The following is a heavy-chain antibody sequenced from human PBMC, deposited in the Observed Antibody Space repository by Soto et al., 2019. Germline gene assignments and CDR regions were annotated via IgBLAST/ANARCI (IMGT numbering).Heavy chain of an antibody. CDR3: ARAVGPFDY. CDR2: IWNEGSNK. Sequence: QVPLVESGGGVVQPGRSLRLSCAASGFTCSVYGMHRVRQAPGKGLEWVAVIWNEGSNKYYGDSVKGRFTISRDNSKSTLFLHMNSLRADDTAVYYCARAVGPFDYWGQGTLVTVSS. CDR1: GFTCSVYG. J-gene: IGHJ4*02. D-gene: IGHD3-16*01. V-gene: IGHV3-33*01.